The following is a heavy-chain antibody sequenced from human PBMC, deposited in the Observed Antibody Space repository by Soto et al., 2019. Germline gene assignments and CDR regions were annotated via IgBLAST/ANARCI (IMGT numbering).Heavy chain of an antibody. CDR3: STRAYDTNGYYRFDP. V-gene: IGHV4-34*01. Sequence: QVQLQQWGAGLLKPSETLSLTCAVYGGSFSGHSWTWIRQSPGKGLEWIGDINHSGRVNYSPSLKSRVTISLDMSKNQFSLTLSAVTAADTAMYYCSTRAYDTNGYYRFDPWGQGNLVTVSS. D-gene: IGHD3-22*01. CDR2: INHSGRV. CDR1: GGSFSGHS. J-gene: IGHJ5*01.